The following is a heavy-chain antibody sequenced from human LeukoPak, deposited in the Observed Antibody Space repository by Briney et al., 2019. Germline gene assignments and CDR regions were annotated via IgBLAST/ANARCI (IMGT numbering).Heavy chain of an antibody. Sequence: GASVKVSCKASGYTFTGYYMHWVRQAPGQGLEWMGWINPNSGGTNYAQKFQGRVTMTRDTSISTAYMELSRLRSDDTAVYYCAREPYYDILTGYSPRAFDIWGQGTMVTVSS. CDR2: INPNSGGT. V-gene: IGHV1-2*02. CDR3: AREPYYDILTGYSPRAFDI. J-gene: IGHJ3*02. CDR1: GYTFTGYY. D-gene: IGHD3-9*01.